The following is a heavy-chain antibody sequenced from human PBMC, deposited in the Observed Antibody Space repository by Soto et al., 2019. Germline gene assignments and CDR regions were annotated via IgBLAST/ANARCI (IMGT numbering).Heavy chain of an antibody. CDR3: ATSSDSGTYHSAFDS. V-gene: IGHV4-59*01. CDR1: GGSISGYY. J-gene: IGHJ4*02. CDR2: IYYSGRT. D-gene: IGHD3-22*01. Sequence: QVQLRESGPGLVKPSETLSLTCTVSGGSISGYYWSWIRQPPGKGLEWIGHIYYSGRTNYSPSLKSRVTISVDTSKTQFPLKLTSVTAADTAVYYCATSSDSGTYHSAFDSWGQGTLVTVSS.